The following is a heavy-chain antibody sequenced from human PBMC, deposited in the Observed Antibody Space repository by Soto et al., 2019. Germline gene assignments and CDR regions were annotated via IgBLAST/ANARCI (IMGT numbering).Heavy chain of an antibody. CDR3: ARSSRAAVAGYYYYGMDV. J-gene: IGHJ6*02. V-gene: IGHV4-4*02. D-gene: IGHD6-19*01. CDR1: GGSISSINW. Sequence: PSETLSLTCAVSGGSISSINWWSWVRQPPGKGLEWIGEIYHSGSTNYNPSLKSRVTISVDKSKNQFSLKLSSVTAADTAVYYCARSSRAAVAGYYYYGMDVWGQGTTVTVSS. CDR2: IYHSGST.